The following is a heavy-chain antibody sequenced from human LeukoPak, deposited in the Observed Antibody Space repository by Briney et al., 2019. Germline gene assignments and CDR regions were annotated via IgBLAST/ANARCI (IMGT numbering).Heavy chain of an antibody. J-gene: IGHJ6*03. CDR1: GYTFTSYG. D-gene: IGHD4-17*01. CDR2: ISAYNGNT. CDR3: ARRHYGDYYMDV. Sequence: EASVKVSCKASGYTFTSYGISWVRQAPGQGLEWMGWISAYNGNTNYAQKLQGRVTMTTDTSTSTAYMELRSVRSDDTAVYYCARRHYGDYYMDVWGKGTTVTVSS. V-gene: IGHV1-18*01.